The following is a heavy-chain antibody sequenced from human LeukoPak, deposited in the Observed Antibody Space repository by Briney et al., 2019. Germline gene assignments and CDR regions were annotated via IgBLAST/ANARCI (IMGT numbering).Heavy chain of an antibody. CDR2: IYYSGST. V-gene: IGHV4-39*07. D-gene: IGHD3-3*01. CDR1: GGSISSSSDS. J-gene: IGHJ4*02. CDR3: AREGPTYYDFWSGYYLGEFDY. Sequence: PSETLSLTCTVSGGSISSSSDSWGWIRQPPGKGLKWIGSIYYSGSTSYNPSLKSRVTISVDTSKNQFSLKLSSVTAADTAVYYCAREGPTYYDFWSGYYLGEFDYWGQGTLVTVSS.